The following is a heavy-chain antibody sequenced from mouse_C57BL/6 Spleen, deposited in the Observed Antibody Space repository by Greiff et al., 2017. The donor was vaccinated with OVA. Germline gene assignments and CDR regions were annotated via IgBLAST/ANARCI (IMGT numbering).Heavy chain of an antibody. V-gene: IGHV14-4*01. CDR1: GFNIKDYY. J-gene: IGHJ3*01. CDR3: TTEVNYYGSSDRGWFAY. CDR2: IDPENGDT. Sequence: VQLQQSGAELVRPGASVKLSCTASGFNIKDYYMHWVKQRPEQGLEWIGWIDPENGDTEYASTFQGKATITADTSSNTAYLQLSSLTSEDTAVYYCTTEVNYYGSSDRGWFAYWGQGTLVTVSA. D-gene: IGHD1-1*01.